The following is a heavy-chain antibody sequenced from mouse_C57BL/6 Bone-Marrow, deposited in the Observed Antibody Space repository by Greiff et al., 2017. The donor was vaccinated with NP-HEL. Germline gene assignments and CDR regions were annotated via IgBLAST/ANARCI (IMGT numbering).Heavy chain of an antibody. CDR2: ISDGGSYT. CDR1: GFTFSSYA. Sequence: EVQLVESGGGLVKPGGSLKLSCAASGFTFSSYAMSWVRQTPEKRLEWVATISDGGSYTYYPDNVKGRFTISRDNAKNNLYLQMSHLKSEDTAMYYCAWRAYGYDGYYFDYWGQGTTLTVSS. CDR3: AWRAYGYDGYYFDY. D-gene: IGHD2-2*01. J-gene: IGHJ2*01. V-gene: IGHV5-4*01.